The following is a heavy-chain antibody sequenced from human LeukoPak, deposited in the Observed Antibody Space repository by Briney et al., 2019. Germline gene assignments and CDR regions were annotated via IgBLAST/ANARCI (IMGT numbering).Heavy chain of an antibody. CDR3: ASKVIGYCSSTSCYKEDAFDI. Sequence: ASVKVSCKASGYTFTGYYMHWVRQAPGQGLEWMGWINPNSGGTNYAQKFQGRVTMTRDTSISTAYMELSRLRSDDTAVYYCASKVIGYCSSTSCYKEDAFDIWGQGTMVTVSS. CDR1: GYTFTGYY. J-gene: IGHJ3*02. D-gene: IGHD2-2*02. CDR2: INPNSGGT. V-gene: IGHV1-2*02.